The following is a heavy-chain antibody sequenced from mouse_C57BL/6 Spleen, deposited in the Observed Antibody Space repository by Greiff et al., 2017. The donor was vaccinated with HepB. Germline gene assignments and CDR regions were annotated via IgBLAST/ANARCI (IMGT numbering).Heavy chain of an antibody. V-gene: IGHV5-17*01. Sequence: VQLKESGGGLVKPGGSLKLSCAASGFTFSDYGMHWVRQAPEKGLEWVAYISSGSSTIYYADTVKGRFTISRDNAKNTLLLQMTSLRSEDTAMYYCARDWDWYFDVWGTGTTVTVSS. CDR2: ISSGSSTI. CDR1: GFTFSDYG. D-gene: IGHD4-1*01. CDR3: ARDWDWYFDV. J-gene: IGHJ1*03.